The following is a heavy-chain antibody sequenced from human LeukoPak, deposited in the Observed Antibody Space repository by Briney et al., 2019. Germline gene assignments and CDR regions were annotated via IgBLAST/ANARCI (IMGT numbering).Heavy chain of an antibody. CDR2: ISWNSGSI. V-gene: IGHV3-9*01. CDR1: GFTFDDYA. D-gene: IGHD4-23*01. J-gene: IGHJ4*02. CDR3: AKDSSGGNSVGTILYYFDY. Sequence: PGRSLRLSCAASGFTFDDYAMHWVRQAPGKGLEWVSGISWNSGSIGYADSVKGRFTISRDNAKNSLYLQMNSLRAEDTALYYCAKDSSGGNSVGTILYYFDYWGQGTLVTVSS.